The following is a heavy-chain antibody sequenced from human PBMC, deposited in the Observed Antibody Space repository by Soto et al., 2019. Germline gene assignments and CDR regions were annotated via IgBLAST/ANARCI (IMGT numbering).Heavy chain of an antibody. D-gene: IGHD3-16*01. J-gene: IGHJ4*02. CDR2: IYYSGSTTY. CDR1: GGSINSYY. CDR3: VGGRWQKLPHD. Sequence: PSETLSLTCTVSGGSINSYYWTWIRQPPGKGLEWIGYIYYSGSTTYNYNPSLRSRVTISVDTSKNQFSLNLTSVTAADTAVYYCVGGRWQKLPHDWGQGTLVTVSS. V-gene: IGHV4-59*01.